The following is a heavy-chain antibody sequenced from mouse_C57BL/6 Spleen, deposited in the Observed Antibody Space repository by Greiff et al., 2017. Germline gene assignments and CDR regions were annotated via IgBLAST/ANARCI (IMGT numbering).Heavy chain of an antibody. D-gene: IGHD1-1*01. Sequence: QVQLQQSGAELARPGASVKLSCTASGYTFTSYGISWVKQRPGQGLEWIGEIYPRSGNTYYNEKFKGKATLTADKSSSTAYMELRSLTSEDSAVYFCARYYGSSYRYFDVWGTGTTVTVSS. J-gene: IGHJ1*03. CDR1: GYTFTSYG. CDR2: IYPRSGNT. V-gene: IGHV1-81*01. CDR3: ARYYGSSYRYFDV.